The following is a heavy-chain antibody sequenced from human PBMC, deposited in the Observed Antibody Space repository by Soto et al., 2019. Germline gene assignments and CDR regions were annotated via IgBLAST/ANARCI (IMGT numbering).Heavy chain of an antibody. V-gene: IGHV4-39*01. CDR1: GGSISSSSYY. J-gene: IGHJ4*02. D-gene: IGHD2-15*01. CDR3: AVRGRGWHLPYDY. CDR2: IYYSGST. Sequence: QLQLQESGPGLVKPSETLSLTCTVSGGSISSSSYYWGWIRQPPGKGLEWIGSIYYSGSTYYNPSLKSRVTISVDTSKNQFSLKLSSVTAADTAVYYCAVRGRGWHLPYDYWGQGTLVTVSS.